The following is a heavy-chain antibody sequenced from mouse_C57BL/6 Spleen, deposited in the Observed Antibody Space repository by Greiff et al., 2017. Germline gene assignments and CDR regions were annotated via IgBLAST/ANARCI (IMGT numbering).Heavy chain of an antibody. J-gene: IGHJ2*01. Sequence: VMLVESGPELVKPGASVKISCKASGYSFTSYYIHWVKQRPGQGLEWIGWIYPGSGNTKYNEKFKGKATLTADTSSSTAYMQLSSLTSEESSVYYCARDGTTVVAEDYWGQGTTLTVSS. D-gene: IGHD1-1*01. V-gene: IGHV1-66*01. CDR3: ARDGTTVVAEDY. CDR2: IYPGSGNT. CDR1: GYSFTSYY.